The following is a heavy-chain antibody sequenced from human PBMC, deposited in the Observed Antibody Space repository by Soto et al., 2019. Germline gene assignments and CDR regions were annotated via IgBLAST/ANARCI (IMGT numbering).Heavy chain of an antibody. CDR2: IEQDGSEK. J-gene: IGHJ6*02. D-gene: IGHD2-21*01. CDR1: GFTFGNYW. V-gene: IGHV3-7*05. CDR3: ARDLCEGCEPYYGMDV. Sequence: PGGSLRLSCAASGFTFGNYWMTWVRQAPGKGLEWVANIEQDGSEKYYVDSVKGRFTISRDNAKNSLFLQMHSLRAEDTAVYYCARDLCEGCEPYYGMDVWGQGTKVTVYS.